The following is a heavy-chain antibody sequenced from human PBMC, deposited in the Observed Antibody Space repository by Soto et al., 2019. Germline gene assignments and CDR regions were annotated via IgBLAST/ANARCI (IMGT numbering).Heavy chain of an antibody. D-gene: IGHD2-15*01. J-gene: IGHJ4*02. V-gene: IGHV3-23*01. Sequence: EMQLLESGGGLVQPGGSLRLSCAASGFTFSSYAMSWVRQAPGKGLEWVSAISGSGGSTYYADSVKGRFTISRDNSKNTLYLQMNSLRAEDTAVYYCAKVRGALSCSGGSCYHRYFDYWGQGTLVTVSS. CDR2: ISGSGGST. CDR1: GFTFSSYA. CDR3: AKVRGALSCSGGSCYHRYFDY.